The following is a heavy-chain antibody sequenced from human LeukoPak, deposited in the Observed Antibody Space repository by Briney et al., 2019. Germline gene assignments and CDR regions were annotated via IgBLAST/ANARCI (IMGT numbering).Heavy chain of an antibody. Sequence: ASVKVSCEASGYTFTGYYMHWGRQAPGQGLEWMGWINPNSGGTNYAQKFQGRVTMTRDTSISTAYMELSRLRSDDTAVYYCARNIVVVTAILPGYWGQGTLVTVPS. D-gene: IGHD2-21*02. CDR1: GYTFTGYY. V-gene: IGHV1-2*02. J-gene: IGHJ4*02. CDR2: INPNSGGT. CDR3: ARNIVVVTAILPGY.